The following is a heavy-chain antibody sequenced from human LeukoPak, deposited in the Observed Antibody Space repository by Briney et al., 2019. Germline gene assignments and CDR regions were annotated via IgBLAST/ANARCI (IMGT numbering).Heavy chain of an antibody. CDR1: GFTFSSYA. J-gene: IGHJ4*02. D-gene: IGHD2-2*02. Sequence: PGRSLRLSCAASGFTFSSYAMHWVRQAPAQGLEWVAVISYGGRNKCDADSVKGRFTICRDNSKNTRYLQMNSLRAEDTAVYYCARAGCLGTSCYTHFDYWGQGTLVTVSS. CDR3: ARAGCLGTSCYTHFDY. V-gene: IGHV3-30*01. CDR2: ISYGGRNK.